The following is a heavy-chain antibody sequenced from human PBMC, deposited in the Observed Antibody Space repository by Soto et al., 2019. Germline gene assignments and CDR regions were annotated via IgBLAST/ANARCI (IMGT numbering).Heavy chain of an antibody. Sequence: ASVRVSCKASGGTFSGYPMNWVGQAPGEGLEWMGRIIPVFGTTNDAQRFEGRVTFTAEEYTNTAYMELRGLLYEDTAVYYCARHGGLGERKYWG. J-gene: IGHJ4*01. V-gene: IGHV1-69*13. D-gene: IGHD3-10*01. CDR1: GGTFSGYP. CDR3: ARHGGLGERKY. CDR2: IIPVFGTT.